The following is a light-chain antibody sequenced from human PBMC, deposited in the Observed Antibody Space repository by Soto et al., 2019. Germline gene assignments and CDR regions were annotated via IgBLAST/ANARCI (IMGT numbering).Light chain of an antibody. CDR1: SSDVGGYNY. CDR3: CSYACSLYV. V-gene: IGLV2-11*01. CDR2: DVS. J-gene: IGLJ1*01. Sequence: QSALTQPRSVSGSPGQSVTISCTGTSSDVGGYNYVSWYQQHPGKAPKLMIYDVSKRPSGVPDRFSGSKSGNTASLTISGLQAEDEADYYCCSYACSLYVFGTGTKVTVL.